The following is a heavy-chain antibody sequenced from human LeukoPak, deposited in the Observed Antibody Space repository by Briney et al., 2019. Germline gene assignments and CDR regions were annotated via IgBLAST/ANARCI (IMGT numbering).Heavy chain of an antibody. CDR3: ARECRTKVPAALCYFDY. CDR1: GFTFSSYA. V-gene: IGHV3-30-3*01. D-gene: IGHD2-2*01. Sequence: GGSLRLSCAAAGFTFSSYAMHWVRQAPGKGLEWVAVISYGGSNKYYADSVKGRFTISRDNSKNTLYLQMNSLRAEDTAVYYCARECRTKVPAALCYFDYWGQRTLVTVSS. CDR2: ISYGGSNK. J-gene: IGHJ4*02.